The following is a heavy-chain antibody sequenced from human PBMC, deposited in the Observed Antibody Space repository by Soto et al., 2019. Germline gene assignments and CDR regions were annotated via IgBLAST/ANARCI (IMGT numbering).Heavy chain of an antibody. D-gene: IGHD3-3*01. V-gene: IGHV3-23*01. CDR1: GFTFSSYA. CDR3: AKTGATIFGVVTLYGMDV. CDR2: ISGSDGST. J-gene: IGHJ6*02. Sequence: GGSLRLSCAASGFTFSSYAMSWVRQAPGKGLEWVSAISGSDGSTYYADSVKGRFTISRDNSKNTLYLQMNSLRAEDTAVYYCAKTGATIFGVVTLYGMDVWGQGTTVTVSS.